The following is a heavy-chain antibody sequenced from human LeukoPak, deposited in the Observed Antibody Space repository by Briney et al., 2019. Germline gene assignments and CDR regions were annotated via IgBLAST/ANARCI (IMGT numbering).Heavy chain of an antibody. D-gene: IGHD5-24*01. J-gene: IGHJ4*02. CDR1: GGSFSGYY. V-gene: IGHV4-34*01. CDR3: ARGEVGGSTGDRYGYNHSYFDY. CDR2: INHSGST. Sequence: KPSETLSLTCAVYGGSFSGYYWSWIRQPPGKGLEWIGEINHSGSTNYNPSLKSRVTISVDTSKNQFSLKLSSVTAADTAVYYCARGEVGGSTGDRYGYNHSYFDYWGQETLVTVSS.